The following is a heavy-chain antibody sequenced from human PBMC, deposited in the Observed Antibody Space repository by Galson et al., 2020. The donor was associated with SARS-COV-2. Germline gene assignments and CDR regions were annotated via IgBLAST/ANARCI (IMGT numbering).Heavy chain of an antibody. Sequence: SGPTLVKPTQTLTLTCNFSGFSLSTSGMRVSWIRQPPGKALEWLARIDWDDDKFYSTSLKTRLTISKDTSKNQVVLTMTNMDPVDTATYYCARSYYDILTGYFAAFDIWGQGTMVTVSS. D-gene: IGHD3-9*01. CDR3: ARSYYDILTGYFAAFDI. CDR2: IDWDDDK. V-gene: IGHV2-70*04. J-gene: IGHJ3*02. CDR1: GFSLSTSGMR.